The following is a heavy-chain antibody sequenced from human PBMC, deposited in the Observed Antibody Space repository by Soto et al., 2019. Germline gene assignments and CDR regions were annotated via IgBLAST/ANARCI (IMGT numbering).Heavy chain of an antibody. CDR2: IYYSGST. V-gene: IGHV4-59*01. CDR1: GGSISSYY. Sequence: ASETLSLTCTVSGGSISSYYWSWIRQPPGKGLEWIGNIYYSGSTNYNPSLKSRVTISVDTSKNQFSLKLSSVTAADTAVYYCARERYYGMDVWGQGTTVTVSS. J-gene: IGHJ6*02. CDR3: ARERYYGMDV.